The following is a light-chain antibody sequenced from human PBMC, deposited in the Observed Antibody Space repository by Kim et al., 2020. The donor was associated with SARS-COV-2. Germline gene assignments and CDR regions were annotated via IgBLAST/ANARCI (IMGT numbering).Light chain of an antibody. V-gene: IGKV3-15*01. CDR3: QHYARWPLT. J-gene: IGKJ4*02. CDR2: DAS. CDR1: QTVSAY. Sequence: VSPGERSTLSCRASQTVSAYLAWYQQKPGQAPRLLIYDASTRATGVPARFSGSGSGTEFTLSISSLQAEDFAVYYCQHYARWPLTFGGGTKVDIK.